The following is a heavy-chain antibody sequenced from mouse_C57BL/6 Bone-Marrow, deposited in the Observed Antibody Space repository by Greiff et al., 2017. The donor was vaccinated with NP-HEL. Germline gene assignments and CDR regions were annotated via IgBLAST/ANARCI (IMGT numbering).Heavy chain of an antibody. Sequence: QVQLQQSGAELARPGASVKLSCKASGYTFTSYGISWVKQRTGQGLEWIGRIHPSDSDTNYNQKFKGKATLTVDKSSSTAYMQLSSLTSEDSAVYYCAILRLRRGFAYWGQGTLVTVSA. D-gene: IGHD2-4*01. V-gene: IGHV1-74*01. J-gene: IGHJ3*01. CDR1: GYTFTSYG. CDR2: IHPSDSDT. CDR3: AILRLRRGFAY.